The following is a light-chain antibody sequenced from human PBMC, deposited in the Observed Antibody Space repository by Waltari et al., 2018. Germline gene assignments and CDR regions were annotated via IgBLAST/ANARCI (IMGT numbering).Light chain of an antibody. CDR2: DAS. Sequence: DIQMTQSPSSLSASVGDRVTITCRASRDITDSLAWYQQKPGRATKVLLFDASSLQSGVPSRFIGSGSGTDFTLTISSLQPEDFATYYCKHYYSTPRTFGRGTTVEIK. CDR3: KHYYSTPRT. CDR1: RDITDS. V-gene: IGKV1-NL1*01. J-gene: IGKJ2*02.